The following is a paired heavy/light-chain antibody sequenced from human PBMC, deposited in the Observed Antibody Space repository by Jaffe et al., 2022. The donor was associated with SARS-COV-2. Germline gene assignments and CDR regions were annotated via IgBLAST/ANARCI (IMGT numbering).Heavy chain of an antibody. CDR3: VKDAIRRSGWYYFDY. V-gene: IGHV3-23*04. J-gene: IGHJ4*02. CDR1: GFSFSNLA. D-gene: IGHD6-13*01. CDR2: ISDSGSLT. Sequence: EVQLVESGGDLVQPGRSLRLSCAASGFSFSNLAMAWVRQARGKGLEWVSVISDSGSLTYYADSVKGRFTISRDNSKNTLYLQMNSLRAEDTAVYYCVKDAIRRSGWYYFDYWGQGTLVTVSS.
Light chain of an antibody. J-gene: IGKJ4*01. CDR2: AAS. V-gene: IGKV1-39*01. CDR1: QSISTF. Sequence: DIQMTQSPSSLSASVGDRVTIFCRASQSISTFLNWYQQKSGKAPKLLIYAASSLQSGVPSRFSGSGSGTHFTLTISSLQPEDFATYYCQQSYSPPPLTFGGGTKVEIK. CDR3: QQSYSPPPLT.